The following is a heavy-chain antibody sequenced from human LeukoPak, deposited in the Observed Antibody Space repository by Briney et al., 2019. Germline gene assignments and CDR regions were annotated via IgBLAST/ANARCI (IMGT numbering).Heavy chain of an antibody. CDR2: ISGSGGST. CDR1: GFTFSSYA. D-gene: IGHD6-13*01. Sequence: PGGSLRLSCAASGFTFSSYAMNRVRQAPGKGLEWVSAISGSGGSTYYADSVKGRFTISRDNSKNTLYLQMNSLRAEDTAVYYCAKVNLAAADTGWFDPWGQGTLVTVSS. CDR3: AKVNLAAADTGWFDP. V-gene: IGHV3-23*01. J-gene: IGHJ5*02.